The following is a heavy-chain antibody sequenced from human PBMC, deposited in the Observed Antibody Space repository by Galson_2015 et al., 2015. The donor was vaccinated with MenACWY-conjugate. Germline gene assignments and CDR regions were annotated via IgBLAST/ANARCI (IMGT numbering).Heavy chain of an antibody. CDR2: ISPIDPKT. CDR1: GYNFITYW. J-gene: IGHJ6*02. D-gene: IGHD1-26*01. V-gene: IGHV5-51*01. Sequence: QSGAEVKKPGESLKISCKGSGYNFITYWIGWVRQMPGKGLEWVGLISPIDPKTRYSPAFEGHVTISADNSITTAYLQWNSLQASDTAMYFCARHPPGGRGMDVWGQGTTVTVSS. CDR3: ARHPPGGRGMDV.